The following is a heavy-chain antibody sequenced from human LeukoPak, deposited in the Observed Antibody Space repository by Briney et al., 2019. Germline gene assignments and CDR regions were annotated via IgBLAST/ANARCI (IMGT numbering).Heavy chain of an antibody. D-gene: IGHD2/OR15-2a*01. Sequence: GGSLRLSCAAPGFTFSSYGMHWVRQAPGKGLEWVAFIRYDGSNKYYADSVKGRFTISRDNSKNTLYLQMNSLRAEDTAVYYCVGIVPPSGYYYYYYMDVWGKGTTVTVSS. J-gene: IGHJ6*03. V-gene: IGHV3-30*02. CDR3: VGIVPPSGYYYYYYMDV. CDR1: GFTFSSYG. CDR2: IRYDGSNK.